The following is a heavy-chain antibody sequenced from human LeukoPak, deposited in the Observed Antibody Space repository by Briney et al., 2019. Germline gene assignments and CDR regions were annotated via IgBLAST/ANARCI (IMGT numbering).Heavy chain of an antibody. CDR2: THYSGST. J-gene: IGHJ3*02. CDR3: ASGYCGGACQLGGVDM. V-gene: IGHV4-59*01. CDR1: GGFISSYY. Sequence: SETLSLTCPVSGGFISSYYWSWLRQPPGKGPEYIGYTHYSGSTNYNPSLKSRVTISLDTSGNEFSLMLSSVTAAETAVYYWASGYCGGACQLGGVDMWGQGTMVTVSS. D-gene: IGHD2-21*02.